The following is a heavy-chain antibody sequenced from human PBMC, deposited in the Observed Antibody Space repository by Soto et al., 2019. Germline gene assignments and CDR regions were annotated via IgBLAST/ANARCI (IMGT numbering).Heavy chain of an antibody. V-gene: IGHV4-31*03. CDR3: ARDPYDFWSGYPRTDY. Sequence: PSETLSLTCTVSGGSISSGGYYWSWIRQHPGKGLEWIGYIYYSGSTYYNPSLKSRVTISVDTSKNQFSLKLSSVTAADTAVYYCARDPYDFWSGYPRTDYWGQGTLVTVSS. D-gene: IGHD3-3*01. CDR2: IYYSGST. CDR1: GGSISSGGYY. J-gene: IGHJ4*02.